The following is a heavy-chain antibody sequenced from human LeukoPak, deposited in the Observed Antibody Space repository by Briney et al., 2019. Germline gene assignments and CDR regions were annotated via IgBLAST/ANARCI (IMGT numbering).Heavy chain of an antibody. V-gene: IGHV1-46*01. J-gene: IGHJ3*02. Sequence: ASVTVSCKASGYTFTSYYMHWVRQAPGQGLEWMGIIHPSGGSTSSAQKFQGRVSMTRDTSTSTVYMELSSLRSEDTAVYFCARVGGAHAFDTWGQGTMVTVSS. CDR3: ARVGGAHAFDT. CDR2: IHPSGGST. D-gene: IGHD2-15*01. CDR1: GYTFTSYY.